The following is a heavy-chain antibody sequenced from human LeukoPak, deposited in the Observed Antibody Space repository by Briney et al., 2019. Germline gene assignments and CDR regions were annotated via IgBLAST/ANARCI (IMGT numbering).Heavy chain of an antibody. V-gene: IGHV1-18*01. CDR2: ITADNFNT. CDR1: GYTFNSYP. D-gene: IGHD3-3*01. J-gene: IGHJ3*01. CDR3: ARVRTPFGVVASPDALDV. Sequence: ASVKVSCKASGYTFNSYPLTWVRQAPGVGFEWVGWITADNFNTNYAQKFQGRAPLTKEPSTNTAYMEMRSLMSDDTAVYYCARVRTPFGVVASPDALDVWGQGTAVTVSS.